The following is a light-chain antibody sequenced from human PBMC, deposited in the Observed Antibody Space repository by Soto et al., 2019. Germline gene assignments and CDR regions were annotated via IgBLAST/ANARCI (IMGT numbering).Light chain of an antibody. CDR2: AAS. V-gene: IGKV1-39*01. J-gene: IGKJ2*01. CDR3: QQSFSTPYT. Sequence: DIQMTQSPSSLSASVGNRVTITCRASQSISSYLNWYQQKPGKAPKILISAASSLQSGVPSRFSSSGSGTDFTLTISSLLPEDFATYYCQQSFSTPYTFGQGTKLEIK. CDR1: QSISSY.